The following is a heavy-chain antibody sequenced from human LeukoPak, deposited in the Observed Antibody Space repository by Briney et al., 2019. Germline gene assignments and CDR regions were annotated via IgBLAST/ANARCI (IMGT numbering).Heavy chain of an antibody. CDR1: GFTFSDYY. Sequence: GGSLRLSCAASGFTFSDYYMSWIRQAPGKGPEWVSYISSSGSTIYYADSVKGRFTISRDNAKNSLYLQMNSLRAEDTAVYYCASPTYYYGMDVWGQGTTVTVSS. J-gene: IGHJ6*02. CDR2: ISSSGSTI. V-gene: IGHV3-11*01. CDR3: ASPTYYYGMDV.